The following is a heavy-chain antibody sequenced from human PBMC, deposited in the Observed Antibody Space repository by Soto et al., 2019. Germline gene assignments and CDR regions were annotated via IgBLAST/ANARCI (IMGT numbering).Heavy chain of an antibody. CDR1: GWSYSRSR. CDR3: ARYFDYVGYYYMDV. CDR2: IYPGDSET. V-gene: IGHV5-51*01. Sequence: GRGWSYSRSRLAPERQKPGKGLEWMGIIYPGDSETRYSPSFQGQVTISADKSISTAYLQWSSLKASDTAMYYCARYFDYVGYYYMDVWGKGTTVTVSS. D-gene: IGHD4-17*01. J-gene: IGHJ6*03.